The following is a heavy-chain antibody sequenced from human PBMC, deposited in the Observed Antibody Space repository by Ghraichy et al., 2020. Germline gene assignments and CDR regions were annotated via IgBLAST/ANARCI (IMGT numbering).Heavy chain of an antibody. CDR1: GFTFSSYS. J-gene: IGHJ4*02. Sequence: GESLNISCTASGFTFSSYSMSWVRQAPGKGLEWVAIISASGDDTPYADSVKGRFTISRDNSKNTVYLQMNSLRAEDTAIYYCAKGDTESTRKFDWWGQGTLVTVSS. D-gene: IGHD5/OR15-5a*01. CDR3: AKGDTESTRKFDW. V-gene: IGHV3-23*01. CDR2: ISASGDDT.